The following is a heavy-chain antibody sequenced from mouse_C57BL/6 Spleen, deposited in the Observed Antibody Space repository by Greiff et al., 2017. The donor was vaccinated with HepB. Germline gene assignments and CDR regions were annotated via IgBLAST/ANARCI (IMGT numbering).Heavy chain of an antibody. D-gene: IGHD4-1*01. V-gene: IGHV1-81*01. CDR3: ARSVNWDGAY. CDR2: IYPRSGNT. Sequence: QVQLQQSGAELARPGASVKLSCKASGYTFTSYGISWVKQRTGQGLEWIGEIYPRSGNTYYNEKFKGKATLTADKSSSTAYMELRSLTSEDSAVYFCARSVNWDGAYWGQGTLVTVSA. J-gene: IGHJ3*01. CDR1: GYTFTSYG.